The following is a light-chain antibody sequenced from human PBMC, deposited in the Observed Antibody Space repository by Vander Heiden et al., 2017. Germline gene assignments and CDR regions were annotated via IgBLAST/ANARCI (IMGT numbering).Light chain of an antibody. CDR3: QQYYSTPPWT. CDR2: WAS. Sequence: IVMTQSPAALAVSLGEGATINCKSSQSVLYSSNNKNYLAWYQQKPGQPPKLLIYWASTRESGVPDRFSGSGSGTDFTLTISSLQAEDVAVYYCQQYYSTPPWTFGQGTKVEIK. V-gene: IGKV4-1*01. CDR1: QSVLYSSNNKNY. J-gene: IGKJ1*01.